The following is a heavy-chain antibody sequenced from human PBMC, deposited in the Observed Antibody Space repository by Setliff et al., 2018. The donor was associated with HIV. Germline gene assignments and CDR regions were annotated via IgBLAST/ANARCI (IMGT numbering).Heavy chain of an antibody. V-gene: IGHV3-7*03. J-gene: IGHJ3*02. Sequence: PGGSLRLSCAASGFTFSSYAMNWVRQAPGKGLEWVANIKEDGGEKWYVDSVKGRFTISRDNVRNSLYLQMNSLRAEDTAVYYCVRDSINYDKAFDIWGQGTMVTVSS. CDR3: VRDSINYDKAFDI. CDR2: IKEDGGEK. D-gene: IGHD3-16*01. CDR1: GFTFSSYA.